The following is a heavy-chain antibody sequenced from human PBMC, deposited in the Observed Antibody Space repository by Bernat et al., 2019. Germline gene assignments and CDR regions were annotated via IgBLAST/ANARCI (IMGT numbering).Heavy chain of an antibody. CDR2: INHSGST. V-gene: IGHV4-34*01. CDR3: ARAKRRTGTTSWVTTAGEKKNAFDI. J-gene: IGHJ3*02. Sequence: QVQLQQWGAGLLKPSETLSLTCAVYGGSFSGYYWSWIRQPPGKGLEWIGEINHSGSTNYNPSLKSRVTISVDTSKNQFYLKLSSVTAADTDVYYCARAKRRTGTTSWVTTAGEKKNAFDIWGQGTMVTVSS. CDR1: GGSFSGYY. D-gene: IGHD1-1*01.